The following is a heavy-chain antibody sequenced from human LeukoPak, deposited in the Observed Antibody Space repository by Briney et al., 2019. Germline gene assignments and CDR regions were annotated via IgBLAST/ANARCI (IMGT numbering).Heavy chain of an antibody. D-gene: IGHD1-7*01. CDR3: ARSQGGITGTTIYYYGMDV. CDR2: ISAYNGNT. CDR1: GYTFTSYG. V-gene: IGHV1-18*01. Sequence: GALVKVSCKASGYTFTSYGISWVRQAPGQGLEWMGWISAYNGNTNYAQKLQGRVTMTTDTSTSTAYMELRSLRSDDTAVYYCARSQGGITGTTIYYYGMDVWGQGTTVTVSS. J-gene: IGHJ6*02.